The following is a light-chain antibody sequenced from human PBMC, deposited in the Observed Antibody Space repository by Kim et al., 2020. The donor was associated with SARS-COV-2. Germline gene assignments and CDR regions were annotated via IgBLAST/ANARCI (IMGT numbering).Light chain of an antibody. J-gene: IGLJ1*01. CDR1: NIGSKS. V-gene: IGLV3-21*04. CDR2: YDS. Sequence: SYELTQPPSASVAPGKTARITCGGNNIGSKSVHWYQQKPGQAPVLVIYYDSDRPSGSPERFAGSNSGNTATLAISRVEAGDEADYYCQVWDSSSDPYVFGTATKVTVL. CDR3: QVWDSSSDPYV.